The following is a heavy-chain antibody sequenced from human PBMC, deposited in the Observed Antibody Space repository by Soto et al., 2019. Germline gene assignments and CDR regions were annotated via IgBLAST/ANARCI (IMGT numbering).Heavy chain of an antibody. CDR3: VKEEDTYYDFWSGYYRNYGMVD. D-gene: IGHD3-3*01. J-gene: IGHJ6*02. Sequence: GGSLRLSCSASGFTFSSYAMHWVRQAPGQGLEYVSAISSNGGSTYYADSVKGRFTISRDNSKYTLYLQMSSLRAEDTAVYYCVKEEDTYYDFWSGYYRNYGMVDVGQGAMDTVSS. CDR2: ISSNGGST. CDR1: GFTFSSYA. V-gene: IGHV3-64D*06.